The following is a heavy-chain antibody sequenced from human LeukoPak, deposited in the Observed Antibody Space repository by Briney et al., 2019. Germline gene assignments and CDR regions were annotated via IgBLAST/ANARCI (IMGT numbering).Heavy chain of an antibody. V-gene: IGHV3-23*01. Sequence: GGSLSLSCTASGFTFSSCSMSWVRQAPGKGLEWVSAVSGSGGDTYNADSVKGRFTISRDNSKNTVYLQMNSLRAEDTALYYCAKMARYSNTWADYWGQGTLVTVSS. CDR3: AKMARYSNTWADY. D-gene: IGHD6-13*01. CDR2: VSGSGGDT. CDR1: GFTFSSCS. J-gene: IGHJ4*02.